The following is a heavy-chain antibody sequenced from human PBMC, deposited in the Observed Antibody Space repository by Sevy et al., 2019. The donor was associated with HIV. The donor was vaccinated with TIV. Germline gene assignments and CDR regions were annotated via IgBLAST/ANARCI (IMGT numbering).Heavy chain of an antibody. J-gene: IGHJ1*01. CDR1: GFTFSSYS. Sequence: VGSLRLSCAASGFTFSSYSMNWVRQAPGKGLEWVSYISSSSSTIYYADSVKGRFTISRDNAKNSLYLQMNSLRDEDTAVYYCARAGNDYGDYDEYFQHWGQGTLVTVSS. V-gene: IGHV3-48*02. CDR2: ISSSSSTI. CDR3: ARAGNDYGDYDEYFQH. D-gene: IGHD4-17*01.